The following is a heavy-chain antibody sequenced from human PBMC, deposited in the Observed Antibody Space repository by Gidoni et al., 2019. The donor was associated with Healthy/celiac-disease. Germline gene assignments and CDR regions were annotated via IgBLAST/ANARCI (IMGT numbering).Heavy chain of an antibody. CDR1: GFSLSTSGVG. V-gene: IGHV2-5*01. Sequence: QITLKESGPTLVKPTQTLTLTCTFSGFSLSTSGVGVGWIRQPPGKALEWRALIYWNDDKRYSPSLKSRLTITKDTSKNQVVLTMTNMDPVDTATYYCAHRRSTMIVVVYDAFDIWGQGTMVTVSS. J-gene: IGHJ3*02. D-gene: IGHD3-22*01. CDR3: AHRRSTMIVVVYDAFDI. CDR2: IYWNDDK.